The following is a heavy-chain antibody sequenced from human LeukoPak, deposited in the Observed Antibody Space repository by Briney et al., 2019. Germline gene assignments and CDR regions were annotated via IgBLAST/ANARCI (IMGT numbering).Heavy chain of an antibody. V-gene: IGHV1-18*01. D-gene: IGHD3-16*01. J-gene: IGHJ4*02. CDR2: LSTYNGNT. CDR1: GDPFPSYG. CDR3: ASGLGAYVD. Sequence: ASVKVSCKVSGDPFPSYGFSWVRQAPGQGLEWVGRLSTYNGNTNYGQKFQDRVTMTTDTSTNTAYMELRSLRSDDTAVYFCASGLGAYVDWGQGTLITVSS.